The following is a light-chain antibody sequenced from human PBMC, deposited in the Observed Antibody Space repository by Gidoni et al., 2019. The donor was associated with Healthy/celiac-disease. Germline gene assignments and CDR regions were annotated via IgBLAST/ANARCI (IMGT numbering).Light chain of an antibody. CDR3: QQSYSTPPFT. V-gene: IGKV1-39*01. CDR1: QSISSY. CDR2: AAS. Sequence: DIQMTQSPSSLSASVGDRVTITCRASQSISSYLNWYQQKPGKAPKLLIYAASSLQSGVPSRFSGSVPGTDFTLTISSLQPEDFATYYCQQSYSTPPFTFGPGTKVDIK. J-gene: IGKJ3*01.